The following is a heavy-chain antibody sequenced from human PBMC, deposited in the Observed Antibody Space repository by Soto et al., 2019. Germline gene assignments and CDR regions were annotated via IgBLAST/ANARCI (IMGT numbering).Heavy chain of an antibody. D-gene: IGHD6-19*01. CDR1: VGSARSGGSY. V-gene: IGHV4-31*03. J-gene: IGHJ5*02. CDR3: ARTTGYSSTWFAGENWFDP. Sequence: SEALSLTCSVSVGSARSGGSYWSWIRHHPGKGLEWIGYIYHSGSTYYRPSLRSRVIISIDTSKSQFSLKLSSVTAADTAVYYCARTTGYSSTWFAGENWFDPWGQGMLVTVSS. CDR2: IYHSGST.